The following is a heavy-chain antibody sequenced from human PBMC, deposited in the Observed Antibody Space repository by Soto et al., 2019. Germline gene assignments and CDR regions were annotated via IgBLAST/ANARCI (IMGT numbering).Heavy chain of an antibody. D-gene: IGHD3-3*01. J-gene: IGHJ6*02. CDR3: AREHPYDFWGGYYGNYGMDV. CDR2: IYYSGST. CDR1: GGSFSGYY. V-gene: IGHV4-59*01. Sequence: SETLSLTCAVYGGSFSGYYWSWIRQPPGKGLEWIGYIYYSGSTNYNPSLKSRVTISVDTSKNQFSLKLSSVTAADTAVYYCAREHPYDFWGGYYGNYGMDVWGQGTTVTVSS.